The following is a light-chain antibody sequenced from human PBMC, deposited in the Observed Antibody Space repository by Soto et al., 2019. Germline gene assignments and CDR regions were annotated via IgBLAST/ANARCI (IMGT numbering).Light chain of an antibody. V-gene: IGKV3-20*01. CDR1: QSVGRNY. Sequence: ENVLTQSPGTLSLSPGERATLSCRASQSVGRNYIAWFQQKPGQAPRLLMHTASVRATGIPDRFSGSGSGTEFTLTISRLEPEDFAVFYCQQYAASPRTFGGGTKVEI. J-gene: IGKJ4*01. CDR2: TAS. CDR3: QQYAASPRT.